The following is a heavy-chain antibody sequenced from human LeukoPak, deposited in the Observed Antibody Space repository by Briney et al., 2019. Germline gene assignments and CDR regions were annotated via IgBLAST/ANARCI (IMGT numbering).Heavy chain of an antibody. D-gene: IGHD2-15*01. CDR1: GVSISSYY. V-gene: IGHV4-59*01. Sequence: SETLSLTCTVSGVSISSYYWSWIPQPPGKGLEWIGNIYYSGSNNDNPSLKSRITISVDTTKTQFSLKLSSVTAADTAVYYCARLLCRGYFDYWGQGTPVTVSS. J-gene: IGHJ4*02. CDR3: ARLLCRGYFDY. CDR2: IYYSGSN.